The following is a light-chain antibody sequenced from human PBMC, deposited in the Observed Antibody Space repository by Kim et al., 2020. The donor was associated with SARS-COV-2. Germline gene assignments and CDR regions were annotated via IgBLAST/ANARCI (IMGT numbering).Light chain of an antibody. CDR1: ETVRTH. CDR2: DAS. Sequence: EIEMTQSPATLSVSPGEGATLSCKASETVRTHLAWYQQKPGQAPRLLIYDASTRATGIPARFSASGSGTEFTLSISGLQSEDVAVYYCQQYRDWSYTFGQGTKLEI. V-gene: IGKV3-15*01. CDR3: QQYRDWSYT. J-gene: IGKJ2*01.